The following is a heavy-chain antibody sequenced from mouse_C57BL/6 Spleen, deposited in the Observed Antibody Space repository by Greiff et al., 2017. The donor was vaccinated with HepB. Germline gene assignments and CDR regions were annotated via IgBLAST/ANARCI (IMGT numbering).Heavy chain of an antibody. CDR3: AIPYYSNYVGAMDY. V-gene: IGHV1-74*01. J-gene: IGHJ4*01. CDR2: IHPSDSDT. CDR1: GYTFTSYW. Sequence: QVQLQQPGAELVKPGASVKVSCKASGYTFTSYWMHWVKQRPGQGLEWIGRIHPSDSDTNYNQKFKGKATLTADKSSSTAYMQLSSLTSEDSAVYYCAIPYYSNYVGAMDYWGQGTSVTVSS. D-gene: IGHD2-5*01.